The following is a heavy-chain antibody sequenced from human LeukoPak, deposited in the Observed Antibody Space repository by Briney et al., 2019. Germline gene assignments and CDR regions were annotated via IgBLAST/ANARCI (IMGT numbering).Heavy chain of an antibody. CDR3: ATAVYSGYDFGY. V-gene: IGHV3-23*01. D-gene: IGHD5-12*01. CDR2: IYENGGTT. CDR1: GFTFRSHA. J-gene: IGHJ4*02. Sequence: PGGSLRLSCVGSGFTFRSHAMSWVRQAPEKGLEFVSGIYENGGTTYYADSVKGRFTISRDNSKNTLYLQMNSLRAEDTAVYYCATAVYSGYDFGYWGQGTLVTVSS.